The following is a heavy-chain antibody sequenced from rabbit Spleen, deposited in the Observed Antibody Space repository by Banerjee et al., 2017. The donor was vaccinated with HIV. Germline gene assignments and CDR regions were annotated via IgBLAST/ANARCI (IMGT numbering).Heavy chain of an antibody. Sequence: QEQLVESGGGLVQPEGSLTLTCTASGFSFSSSYYMNWVRQAPGKGLEFIGYISYGGSAYYASWAKGRFTISKTSSTTVTLQMTSLTAADTATYFCARGGYDLWGQGTLVTVS. J-gene: IGHJ6*01. D-gene: IGHD6-1*01. CDR1: GFSFSSSYY. CDR2: ISYGGSA. CDR3: ARGGYDL. V-gene: IGHV1S45*01.